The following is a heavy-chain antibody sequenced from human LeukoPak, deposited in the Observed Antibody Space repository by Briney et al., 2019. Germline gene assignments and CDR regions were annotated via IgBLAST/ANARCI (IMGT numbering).Heavy chain of an antibody. V-gene: IGHV3-30-3*02. CDR3: AKWRYYDSSGDDDAFDI. D-gene: IGHD3-22*01. Sequence: PGGSLRLSCAASGFTFNDYAMYWVRQTPGKGLEWVALISYDGYDKSYADSVRGRFTISRDNSKNTLYLQMNSLRAEDTAVYYCAKWRYYDSSGDDDAFDIWGQGTMVTVSS. J-gene: IGHJ3*02. CDR2: ISYDGYDK. CDR1: GFTFNDYA.